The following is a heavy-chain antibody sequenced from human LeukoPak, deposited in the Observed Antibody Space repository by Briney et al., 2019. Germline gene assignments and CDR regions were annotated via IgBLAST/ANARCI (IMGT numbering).Heavy chain of an antibody. D-gene: IGHD3-3*01. CDR1: GYTFTSYY. CDR3: ARDIGGRGYDFWSGYYYYYYMDV. V-gene: IGHV1-2*02. J-gene: IGHJ6*03. CDR2: INPNSGGT. Sequence: GASVKVSCKASGYTFTSYYMHWVRQAPGQGLEWRGWINPNSGGTKYAQKFQGRLTMIRDTSTNTAYMELSGLRPDDTAGYYCARDIGGRGYDFWSGYYYYYYMDVWGKGTTVTVSS.